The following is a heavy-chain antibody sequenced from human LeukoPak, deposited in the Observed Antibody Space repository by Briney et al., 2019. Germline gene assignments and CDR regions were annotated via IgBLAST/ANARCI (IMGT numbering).Heavy chain of an antibody. CDR3: ARSYSSSSDWFDP. J-gene: IGHJ5*02. D-gene: IGHD6-6*01. V-gene: IGHV1-2*02. Sequence: ASVKVSCKASGNTFTAYFMHWVRQAPGQGLEWMGWINPNSGGAKHAQKFQGRVTMTRDTSISTAYMELSSLTSDDTAVYYCARSYSSSSDWFDPWGQGTLVTVSS. CDR2: INPNSGGA. CDR1: GNTFTAYF.